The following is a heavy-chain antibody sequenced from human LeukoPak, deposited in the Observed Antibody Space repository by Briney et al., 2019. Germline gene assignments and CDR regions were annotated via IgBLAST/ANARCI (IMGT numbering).Heavy chain of an antibody. D-gene: IGHD3-10*01. CDR3: ARGEGYYGSGSYDY. V-gene: IGHV1-8*01. Sequence: ASVKVSCKASGYTFTSYDINWVRQATGQGLEWMGWMNPNSGNTGYAQKIQGRVTMTRNTSISTAYMELSSLRSEDTAVYYCARGEGYYGSGSYDYWGQGTLVTVSS. CDR1: GYTFTSYD. J-gene: IGHJ4*02. CDR2: MNPNSGNT.